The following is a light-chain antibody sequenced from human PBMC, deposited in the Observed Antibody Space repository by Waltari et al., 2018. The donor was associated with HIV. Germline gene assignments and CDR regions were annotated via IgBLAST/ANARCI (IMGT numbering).Light chain of an antibody. Sequence: ALRMTQSPSSFSASVGDRVTITCRASQGITTSLAWYQQQPGGAPRLLIHPTSTLESGVPSRFSGSGSGTEFTLTISCLQSEDVATYYCHQYHDFPFTFGPGTKVDIK. J-gene: IGKJ3*01. CDR3: HQYHDFPFT. CDR1: QGITTS. V-gene: IGKV1-8*01. CDR2: PTS.